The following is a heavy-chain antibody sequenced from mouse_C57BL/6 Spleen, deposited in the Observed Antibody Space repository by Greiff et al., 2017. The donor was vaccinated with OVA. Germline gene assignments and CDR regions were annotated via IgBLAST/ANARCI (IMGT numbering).Heavy chain of an antibody. V-gene: IGHV3-6*01. CDR2: ISYDGSN. Sequence: EVQLVESGPGLVKPSQSLSLTCSVTGYSITSGYYWNWIRQFPGNKLEWMGYISYDGSNNYNPSLKNRISITRDTSKNQFFLKLNSVTTEDTATYYCARGLFYAMDYWGQGTSVTVSS. CDR3: ARGLFYAMDY. J-gene: IGHJ4*01. CDR1: GYSITSGYY.